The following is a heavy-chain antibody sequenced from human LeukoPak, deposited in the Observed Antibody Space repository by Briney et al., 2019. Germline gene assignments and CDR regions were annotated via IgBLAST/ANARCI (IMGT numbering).Heavy chain of an antibody. V-gene: IGHV3-23*01. D-gene: IGHD1-26*01. CDR2: ISGGGEST. Sequence: PGGSLRLSCAASGFTFSSYAMSWVRQAPGKGLEWVSGISGGGESTHYADSVEGRFTVSRDNSKNTLYLQMNSLRVEDTAVYHCAKCRASGSYSYYYYGMDVWGQGTTVTVSS. CDR1: GFTFSSYA. CDR3: AKCRASGSYSYYYYGMDV. J-gene: IGHJ6*02.